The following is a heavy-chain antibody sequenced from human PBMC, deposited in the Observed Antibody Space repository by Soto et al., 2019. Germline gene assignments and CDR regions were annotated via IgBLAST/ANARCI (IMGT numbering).Heavy chain of an antibody. V-gene: IGHV4-39*01. Sequence: QLQLQESGPGLVKPSETLSLTCTVSGGSISSSSYYWGWIRQPPGKGLEWIGSIYYSGSTYYNPSLKSRVTISVDTSKNQFSLKLSSVTAADTAVYYCARLRPVAGIDYWGQGTLVTVSS. CDR1: GGSISSSSYY. J-gene: IGHJ4*02. D-gene: IGHD6-19*01. CDR3: ARLRPVAGIDY. CDR2: IYYSGST.